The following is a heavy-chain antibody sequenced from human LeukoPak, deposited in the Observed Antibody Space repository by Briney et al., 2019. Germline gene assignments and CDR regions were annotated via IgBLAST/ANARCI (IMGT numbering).Heavy chain of an antibody. Sequence: GGSLRLSCAASGFTFSSYAMHWVRQAPGKGLEWVAVISYDGSNKYYADSVKGRFTISRDNSKNTLYLQMNSLRAEDTAVYYCAGAYYDFWSGPDYWGQGTLVTVSS. D-gene: IGHD3-3*01. CDR2: ISYDGSNK. CDR3: AGAYYDFWSGPDY. CDR1: GFTFSSYA. J-gene: IGHJ4*02. V-gene: IGHV3-30-3*01.